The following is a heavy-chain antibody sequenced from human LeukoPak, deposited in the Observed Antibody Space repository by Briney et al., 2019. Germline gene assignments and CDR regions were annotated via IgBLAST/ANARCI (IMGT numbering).Heavy chain of an antibody. V-gene: IGHV3-30*03. CDR3: ARGYCSSTSCYFSWFGEFLDY. CDR1: GFTFSDYW. J-gene: IGHJ4*02. CDR2: ISYDGSNK. Sequence: GGSLRLSCAASGFTFSDYWMHWVRQAPGKGLEWVAVISYDGSNKYYADSVKGRFTISRDNSKNTLYLQMNSLRAEDTAVYYCARGYCSSTSCYFSWFGEFLDYWGQGTLVTVSS. D-gene: IGHD2-2*01.